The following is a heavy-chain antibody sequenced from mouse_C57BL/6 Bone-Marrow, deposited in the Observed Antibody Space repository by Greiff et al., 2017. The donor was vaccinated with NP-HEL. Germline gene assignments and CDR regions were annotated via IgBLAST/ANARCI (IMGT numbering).Heavy chain of an antibody. CDR3: ARDAYYGSSLY. D-gene: IGHD1-1*01. V-gene: IGHV1-50*01. J-gene: IGHJ2*01. CDR1: GYTFTSYW. Sequence: LQLQQPGAELVKPGASVKLSCKASGYTFTSYWMQWVKQRPGQGLEWIGEIDPSDSYTNYNQKFKGKATLTVDTSSSTAYMQLSSLTSEDSAVYYCARDAYYGSSLYWGQGTTLTVSS. CDR2: IDPSDSYT.